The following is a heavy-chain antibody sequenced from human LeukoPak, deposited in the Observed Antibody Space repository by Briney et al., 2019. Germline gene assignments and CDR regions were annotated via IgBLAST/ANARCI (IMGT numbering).Heavy chain of an antibody. J-gene: IGHJ4*02. CDR3: ASVAAAGTLFDY. CDR1: GGSISSYY. CDR2: IYYSGST. V-gene: IGHV4-59*01. Sequence: SETLSLTCTVSGGSISSYYWSWVRQPPGKGLEWTGCIYYSGSTNYNPSLKSRVTISVDTSKNQFSLKLSSVTAADTAVYYCASVAAAGTLFDYWGQGTLVTVSS. D-gene: IGHD6-13*01.